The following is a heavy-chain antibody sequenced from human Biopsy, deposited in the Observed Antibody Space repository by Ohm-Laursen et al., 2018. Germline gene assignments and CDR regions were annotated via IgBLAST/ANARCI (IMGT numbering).Heavy chain of an antibody. CDR3: AREAIGYQLPCDD. CDR1: TGTFNSYG. J-gene: IGHJ4*02. D-gene: IGHD2-2*01. V-gene: IGHV1-69*11. CDR2: IIPILRPT. Sequence: VKISCKAPTGTFNSYGIIWVRQAPGQGLECMGRIIPILRPTAYAQTFLGRVTITADSPTSTVDMELTSLTSGDTAVYFCAREAIGYQLPCDDWGQGTLVTVSS.